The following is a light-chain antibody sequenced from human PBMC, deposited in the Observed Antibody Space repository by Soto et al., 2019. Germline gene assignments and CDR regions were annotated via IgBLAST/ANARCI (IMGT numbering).Light chain of an antibody. CDR1: QSVSSTY. Sequence: EVVLTQSPGTLSLSPGERVTLSCRASQSVSSTYLAWYQQKPGQAPRLLIYGVSSRATGIPDRFSGSGSGTDFTLIISRLEPEDFAVYYCQQYGSSPWTFGQGTKVEIK. CDR3: QQYGSSPWT. V-gene: IGKV3-20*01. CDR2: GVS. J-gene: IGKJ1*01.